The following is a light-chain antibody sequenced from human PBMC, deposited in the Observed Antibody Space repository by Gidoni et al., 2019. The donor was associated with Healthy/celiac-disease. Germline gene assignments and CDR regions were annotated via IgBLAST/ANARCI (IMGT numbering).Light chain of an antibody. CDR3: VLYMCSGAWV. V-gene: IGLV8-61*01. Sequence: QTVVTQELSLPVSPGGTVTLTCGLSSGPVSTSYYPSWYQQTPGQAPRPLIYSTNTRSSGVPDRFSGSILGNNAALTITGAHADDESDYYCVLYMCSGAWVFGGGTKLTVL. J-gene: IGLJ3*02. CDR1: SGPVSTSYY. CDR2: STN.